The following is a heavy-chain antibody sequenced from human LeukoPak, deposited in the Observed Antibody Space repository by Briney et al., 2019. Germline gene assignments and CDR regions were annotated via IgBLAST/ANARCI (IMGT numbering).Heavy chain of an antibody. D-gene: IGHD1-26*01. CDR1: GFTFGSYS. CDR2: ISSSSSYI. J-gene: IGHJ4*02. Sequence: GGSLRLSCAASGFTFGSYSMNWVRQAPGKGLEWVSSISSSSSYIYYADSVKGRFTISRDNAKNSLYLQMNSLRAEDTAVYYCAREDGIKWELLGYFDYWGQGTLVTVSS. V-gene: IGHV3-21*01. CDR3: AREDGIKWELLGYFDY.